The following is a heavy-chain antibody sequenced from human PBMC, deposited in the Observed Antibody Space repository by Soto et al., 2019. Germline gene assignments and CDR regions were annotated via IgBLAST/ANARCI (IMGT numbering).Heavy chain of an antibody. D-gene: IGHD3-22*01. Sequence: SETLSLTCTVSGGSISSGGYYWSWIRQHPGNGLELFGYIYYSVSTFYNPSLKSRVTISVDTSKNQFSLKLSSVTAADTAFYYCARDRYYYDSSGYYFDYWGQGTLVTVSS. J-gene: IGHJ4*02. CDR2: IYYSVST. V-gene: IGHV4-31*03. CDR3: ARDRYYYDSSGYYFDY. CDR1: GGSISSGGYY.